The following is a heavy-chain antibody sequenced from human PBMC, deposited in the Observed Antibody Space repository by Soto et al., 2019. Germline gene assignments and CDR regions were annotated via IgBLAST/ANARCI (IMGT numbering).Heavy chain of an antibody. CDR3: VRGGGGGLFDP. V-gene: IGHV3-11*06. CDR2: ISPGSRYP. CDR1: GFTFSDYY. D-gene: IGHD2-15*01. J-gene: IGHJ5*02. Sequence: QVQLVESGGGLVTPGGSLRLSCASSGFTFSDYYMSWIRQAPGKGLEWLSYISPGSRYPAYADSVKGRFTISRDNARRSLSLQMNSLTVDDTAIYYCVRGGGGGLFDPWGQGSMVTVSP.